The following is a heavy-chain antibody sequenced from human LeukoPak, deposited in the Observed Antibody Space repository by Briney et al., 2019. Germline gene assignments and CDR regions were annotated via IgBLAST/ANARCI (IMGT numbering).Heavy chain of an antibody. CDR2: FDPEDGET. CDR1: VYTLTDLS. J-gene: IGHJ5*02. Sequence: GASVKVSFMVSVYTLTDLSMHWVRQAPGKGLEWMGGFDPEDGETIYAQKLQGRVTMTTDTSTSTAYMELRSLRSDDTAVYYCARVRYYYGSGSYLPWGQGTLVTVSS. V-gene: IGHV1-24*01. D-gene: IGHD3-10*01. CDR3: ARVRYYYGSGSYLP.